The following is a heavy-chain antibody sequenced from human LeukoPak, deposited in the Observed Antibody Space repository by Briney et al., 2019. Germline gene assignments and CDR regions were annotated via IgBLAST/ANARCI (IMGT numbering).Heavy chain of an antibody. J-gene: IGHJ4*02. CDR3: ARGGAIAVAGTGY. CDR2: INPNSGGT. D-gene: IGHD6-19*01. Sequence: ASVKVSCKASGYTFTCYYMHWVRQAPGQGLEWMGWINPNSGGTNYAQKFQGRVTMTRDTSISTAYMELSRLRSDDTAVYYCARGGAIAVAGTGYWGQGTLVTVSS. V-gene: IGHV1-2*02. CDR1: GYTFTCYY.